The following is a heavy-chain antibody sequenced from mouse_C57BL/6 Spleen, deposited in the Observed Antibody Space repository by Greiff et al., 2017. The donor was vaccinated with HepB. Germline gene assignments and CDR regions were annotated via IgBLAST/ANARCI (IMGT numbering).Heavy chain of an antibody. CDR1: GYTFTDYY. J-gene: IGHJ2*01. CDR3: ARGIFPGY. CDR2: INPNNGGT. Sequence: EVQLQQSGPELVKPGASVKISCKASGYTFTDYYMNWVKQSHGKSLEWIGDINPNNGGTSYNQKFKGKATLTVDKSSSTAYMELRSLTSEDSAVYYCARGIFPGYWGQGTTLTVSS. V-gene: IGHV1-26*01.